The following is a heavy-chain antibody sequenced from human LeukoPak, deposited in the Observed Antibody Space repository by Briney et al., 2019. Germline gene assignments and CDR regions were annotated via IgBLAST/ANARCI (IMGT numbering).Heavy chain of an antibody. D-gene: IGHD6-13*01. CDR1: GGSISSSSYY. V-gene: IGHV4-39*07. CDR3: ARDRGQQLVRFDP. Sequence: SETLSLTCTVSGGSISSSSYYWGWIRQPPGKGLEWIGRIYTSGSTNYNPSLKSRVTMSVDTSKNQFSLKLSSVTAADTAVYYCARDRGQQLVRFDPWGQGTLVTVSS. J-gene: IGHJ5*02. CDR2: IYTSGST.